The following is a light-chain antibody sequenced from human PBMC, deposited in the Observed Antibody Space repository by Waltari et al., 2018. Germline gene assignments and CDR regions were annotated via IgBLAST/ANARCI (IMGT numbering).Light chain of an antibody. V-gene: IGKV3-15*01. CDR1: QSVTSN. J-gene: IGKJ2*01. CDR2: ETS. Sequence: EVVMTQSPVTLSVSPGERATLSCRASQSVTSNLAWYQQKAGQPPRLPIYETSTRVTGVPARFSGSGSGTEFTLTISSLQSEDSAVYYCQQYNDWPPYTFGQGTKLEIK. CDR3: QQYNDWPPYT.